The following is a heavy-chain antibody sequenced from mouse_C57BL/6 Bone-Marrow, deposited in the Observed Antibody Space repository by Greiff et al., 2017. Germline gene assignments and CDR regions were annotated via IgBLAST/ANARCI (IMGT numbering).Heavy chain of an antibody. J-gene: IGHJ3*01. D-gene: IGHD1-1*01. CDR3: ARGGYYFGSSPWFAY. V-gene: IGHV1-81*01. CDR1: GYTFTSYG. Sequence: QVQLQQSGAELARPGASVKLSCKASGYTFTSYGISWVKQRTGQGLEWIGEVYPRSGITYYNEKFKGKATSTAVNSSRTAYMVLRSLSSEDSAVYFGARGGYYFGSSPWFAYWGRGTLVTDSA. CDR2: VYPRSGIT.